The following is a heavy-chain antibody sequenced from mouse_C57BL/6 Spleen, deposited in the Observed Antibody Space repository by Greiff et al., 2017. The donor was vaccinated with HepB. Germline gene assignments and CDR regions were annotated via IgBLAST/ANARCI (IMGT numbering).Heavy chain of an antibody. V-gene: IGHV1-18*01. D-gene: IGHD2-4*01. CDR3: ATFYYDYPGFAY. Sequence: VQLQQSGPELVKPGASVKIPCKASGYTFTDYNMDWVKQSHGKSLEWIGDINPNNGGTIYNQKFKGKATLTVDKSSSTAYMELRSLTSEDTAVYYCATFYYDYPGFAYWGQGTLVTVSA. CDR1: GYTFTDYN. J-gene: IGHJ3*01. CDR2: INPNNGGT.